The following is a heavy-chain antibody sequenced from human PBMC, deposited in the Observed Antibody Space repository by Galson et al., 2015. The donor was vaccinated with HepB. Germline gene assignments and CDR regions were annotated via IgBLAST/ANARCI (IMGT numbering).Heavy chain of an antibody. CDR2: ISAYNGNT. V-gene: IGHV1-18*01. CDR1: GYTFTSYG. D-gene: IGHD2-2*01. Sequence: SVKVSCKASGYTFTSYGISWVRQAPGQGLEWMGWISAYNGNTNYAQKLQGRVTITRNTSISTAYMELSSLTSEDTAVYYCARPASAAPYWYFDLWGRGTLVAVSS. J-gene: IGHJ2*01. CDR3: ARPASAAPYWYFDL.